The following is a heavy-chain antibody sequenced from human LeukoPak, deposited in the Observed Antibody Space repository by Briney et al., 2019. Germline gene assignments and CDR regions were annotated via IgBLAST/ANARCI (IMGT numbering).Heavy chain of an antibody. D-gene: IGHD3-10*01. CDR2: LYHGGST. V-gene: IGHV3-66*01. CDR1: GVIVRSNY. Sequence: PGGSLRLSCVGSGVIVRSNYMTWVRQAPGKGLEWVSILYHGGSTYYADSVKGRFSISRDTSKNTLYLQMNSLRVEDTAVYSCATRRFGELTYWGQGTLVTVSS. J-gene: IGHJ4*02. CDR3: ATRRFGELTY.